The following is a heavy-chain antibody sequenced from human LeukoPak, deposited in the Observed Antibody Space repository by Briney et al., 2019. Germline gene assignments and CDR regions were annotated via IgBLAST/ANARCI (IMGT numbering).Heavy chain of an antibody. J-gene: IGHJ5*02. CDR2: IYYSGST. CDR3: ARDLSGWYWFDP. V-gene: IGHV4-61*01. D-gene: IGHD6-19*01. Sequence: SETLSLTCTVSGGSLSSGSYYWSWLRQPPGKGLEWIGYIYYSGSTNCNPSLKSRVTISVDTSKNQFSLKLSSVTAADTAVYYCARDLSGWYWFDPWGQGTLVTVSS. CDR1: GGSLSSGSYY.